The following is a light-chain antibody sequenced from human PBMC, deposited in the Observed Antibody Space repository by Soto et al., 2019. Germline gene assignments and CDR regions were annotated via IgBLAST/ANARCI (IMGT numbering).Light chain of an antibody. V-gene: IGLV2-14*01. CDR1: RSDVGGYNY. CDR2: EVS. CDR3: SSYTSSSNLYVV. J-gene: IGLJ2*01. Sequence: QSVLTQPASVSGSPGQSITISCTGTRSDVGGYNYVSWYQQHPGKAPKLMLYEVSNRPSGVSIRFSGSKSGNTASLTISGLQAEDEADYYCSSYTSSSNLYVVFGGGTKVTVL.